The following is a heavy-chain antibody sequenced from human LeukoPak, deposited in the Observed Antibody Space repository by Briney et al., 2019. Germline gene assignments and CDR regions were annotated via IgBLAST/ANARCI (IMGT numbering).Heavy chain of an antibody. Sequence: NPSETLSLTCTVSGGSISTYYWSWIRQPPGKGLEWIGYIYYSGSTNYNPSLKSRVTISVDTSKNQFSLKLSSVTAADTAVYYCARHQSTSSAPDYWGQGTLVTVSS. CDR3: ARHQSTSSAPDY. J-gene: IGHJ4*02. CDR2: IYYSGST. CDR1: GGSISTYY. V-gene: IGHV4-59*08.